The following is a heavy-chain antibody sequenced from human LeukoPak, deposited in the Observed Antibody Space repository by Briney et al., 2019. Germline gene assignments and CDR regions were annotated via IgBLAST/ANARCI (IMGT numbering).Heavy chain of an antibody. CDR3: AKDRYGDYLLDY. CDR2: ISWDGGST. V-gene: IGHV3-43D*03. D-gene: IGHD4-17*01. J-gene: IGHJ4*02. Sequence: GGSLRLSCAASGFTFDDYAMHWVRQAPGKGLEWVSLISWDGGSTYYADSVKGRFTISRDNSKNSLYLQMNSLRAEDTALYYCAKDRYGDYLLDYWGQGTLVTVSS. CDR1: GFTFDDYA.